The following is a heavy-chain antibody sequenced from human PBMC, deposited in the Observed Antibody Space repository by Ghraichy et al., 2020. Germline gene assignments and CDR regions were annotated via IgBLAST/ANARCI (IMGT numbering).Heavy chain of an antibody. CDR1: GFTFASHA. Sequence: GGSLRLSCAVSGFTFASHAMSWVRQAPGKGLEWVSGISDSGENTYYADSVKGRFTISRDNSKNTLFLQMHSLGVEDTAVYFCVKDGDSDYLWRSSGFNYFDSWGQGSQVTVSS. D-gene: IGHD3-16*01. J-gene: IGHJ4*02. CDR2: ISDSGENT. V-gene: IGHV3-23*01. CDR3: VKDGDSDYLWRSSGFNYFDS.